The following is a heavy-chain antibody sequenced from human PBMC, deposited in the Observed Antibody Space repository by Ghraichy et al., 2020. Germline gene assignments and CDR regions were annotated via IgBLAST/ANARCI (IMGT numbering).Heavy chain of an antibody. CDR3: ARDRGGFDVLTGYYYHYYGMDF. Sequence: AGSLRLSCVASGFTFANYAIHWARQAPGKGLEWVALISYDGNKRDYVDSVKGRFTISRDNSKNTVYLEMNSLRDEDTAVYYCARDRGGFDVLTGYYYHYYGMDFWGQGNTGTVSS. J-gene: IGHJ6*02. CDR1: GFTFANYA. CDR2: ISYDGNKR. V-gene: IGHV3-30*03. D-gene: IGHD3-9*01.